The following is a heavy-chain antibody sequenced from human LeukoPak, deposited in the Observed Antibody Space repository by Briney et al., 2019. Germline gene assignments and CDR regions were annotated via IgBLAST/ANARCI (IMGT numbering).Heavy chain of an antibody. Sequence: GASVKVSCKASGYTFTGYYMHWVRQAPGQGLEWMGWINPDGGGTNYAQKFQGRVTMTRDTSIHTAYMELSRLRSDDTAVYYCAGVDGSYDSSGYSYFLDYWGQGTLVTVSS. J-gene: IGHJ4*02. CDR1: GYTFTGYY. V-gene: IGHV1-2*02. D-gene: IGHD3-22*01. CDR3: AGVDGSYDSSGYSYFLDY. CDR2: INPDGGGT.